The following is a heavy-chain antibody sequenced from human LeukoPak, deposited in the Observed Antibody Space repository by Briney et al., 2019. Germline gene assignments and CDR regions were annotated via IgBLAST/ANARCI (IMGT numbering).Heavy chain of an antibody. D-gene: IGHD3-22*01. CDR2: VYYSGSA. V-gene: IGHV4-59*01. CDR3: ARNKGDAYYDSSGYYDY. CDR1: GGSISSYY. J-gene: IGHJ4*02. Sequence: SETLSLACTVSGGSISSYYWSWIRQPPGKGLEWIGYVYYSGSAHYNPSLKSRVTISVDTSKNQFSLKLSSVTAADTAVYYCARNKGDAYYDSSGYYDYWGQGTLVTVSS.